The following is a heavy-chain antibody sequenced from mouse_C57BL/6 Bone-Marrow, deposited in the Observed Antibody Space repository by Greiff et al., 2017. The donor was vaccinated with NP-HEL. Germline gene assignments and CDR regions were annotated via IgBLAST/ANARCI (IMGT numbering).Heavy chain of an antibody. CDR2: INPGSGGT. CDR3: ARKGPPFAY. CDR1: GYAFTNYL. J-gene: IGHJ3*01. Sequence: QVQLKQSGAELVRPGTSVKVSCKASGYAFTNYLIEWVKQRPGQGLEWIGVINPGSGGTNYNEKFKGKATLTADKSSSTAYMQLSSLTSEDSAVYFCARKGPPFAYWGQGTLVTVSA. V-gene: IGHV1-54*01. D-gene: IGHD3-3*01.